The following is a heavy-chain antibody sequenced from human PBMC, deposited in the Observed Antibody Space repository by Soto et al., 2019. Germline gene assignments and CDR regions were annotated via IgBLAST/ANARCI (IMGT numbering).Heavy chain of an antibody. J-gene: IGHJ5*02. D-gene: IGHD1-7*01. CDR3: ARHFFGAWNYDWFDP. CDR2: IYYSGST. V-gene: IGHV4-39*01. Sequence: SETLSLTCTVSGGSISSSSYYWGWIRQPPGKGLEWIGSIYYSGSTYYNPSLKGRVTISVDTSKNQFSLKLSSVTAADTAVYYCARHFFGAWNYDWFDPWGQGTLVTVSS. CDR1: GGSISSSSYY.